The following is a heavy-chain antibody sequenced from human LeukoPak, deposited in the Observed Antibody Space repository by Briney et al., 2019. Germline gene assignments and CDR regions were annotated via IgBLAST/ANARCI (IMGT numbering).Heavy chain of an antibody. CDR1: GYTFTSYD. CDR2: MNPNSGNT. V-gene: IGHV1-8*01. J-gene: IGHJ4*02. D-gene: IGHD6-13*01. CDR3: ARDIVAADHTNLDY. Sequence: ASVKVSCKASGYTFTSYDINWVRQATGQGLEWMGWMNPNSGNTGYAQKFQGRVTMTRNTSISTAYMELSSLRSEDTAVYYCARDIVAADHTNLDYWGQGTLVTVSS.